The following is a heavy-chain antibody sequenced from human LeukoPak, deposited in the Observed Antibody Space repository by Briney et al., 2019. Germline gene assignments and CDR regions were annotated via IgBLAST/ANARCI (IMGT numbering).Heavy chain of an antibody. Sequence: PSETLSLTCTVSGGSISSYYWSWIRQPPGKGLEWIGYIYYSGSTNYNPSLKSRVTISVDTSKNQFSLKLSSVTAADTAVYYCARVQIGLRFFTMDIWGQGTMVTVSS. D-gene: IGHD3-10*01. J-gene: IGHJ3*02. CDR3: ARVQIGLRFFTMDI. CDR2: IYYSGST. CDR1: GGSISSYY. V-gene: IGHV4-59*01.